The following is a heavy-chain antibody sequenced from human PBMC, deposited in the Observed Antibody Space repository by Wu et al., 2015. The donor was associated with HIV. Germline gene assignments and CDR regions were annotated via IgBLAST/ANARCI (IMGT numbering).Heavy chain of an antibody. CDR3: ARTSALSSGWYGPTDY. CDR2: IIPIFGTA. J-gene: IGHJ4*02. Sequence: QVQLVQSGAEVKKPGSSVKVSCKTSGGTFSSYGVSWVRQAPGQGLEWMGRIIPIFGTANYAQKFQGRVTITADESTSTAYMELSSLRSEDTAVYYCARTSALSSGWYGPTDYWGQGTLVTVSS. CDR1: GGTFSSYG. V-gene: IGHV1-69*15. D-gene: IGHD6-19*01.